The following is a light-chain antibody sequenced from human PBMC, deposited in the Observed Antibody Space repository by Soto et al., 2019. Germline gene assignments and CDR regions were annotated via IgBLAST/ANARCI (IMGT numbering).Light chain of an antibody. V-gene: IGKV1-9*01. CDR1: QDISSY. CDR3: QRLSDYPIT. Sequence: DIQMTQSPSSVSASVGDRVTITCRASQDISSYLAWYQQKPGKAPKFLLYAAATLRVGVPSRFSESGSGTEFTLTISSLQPEDSATYYCQRLSDYPITFGQGTRLEIK. CDR2: AAA. J-gene: IGKJ5*01.